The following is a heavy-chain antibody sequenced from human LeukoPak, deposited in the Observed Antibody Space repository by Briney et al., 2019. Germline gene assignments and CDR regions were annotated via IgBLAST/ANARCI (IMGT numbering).Heavy chain of an antibody. CDR3: ARDIGGIALYDYVWGSYPRWPPFDP. D-gene: IGHD3-16*02. V-gene: IGHV1-69*06. CDR1: GGTFSSYA. Sequence: ASVKVSCKASGGTFSSYAISWVRQAPGQGLEWMGGIIPIFGTANYAQKFQGRVTITADKSTSTAYMELSSLRSEDTAVYYCARDIGGIALYDYVWGSYPRWPPFDPWGQGTLVTVSS. J-gene: IGHJ5*02. CDR2: IIPIFGTA.